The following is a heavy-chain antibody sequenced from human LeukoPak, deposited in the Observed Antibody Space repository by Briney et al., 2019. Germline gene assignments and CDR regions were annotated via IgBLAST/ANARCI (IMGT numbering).Heavy chain of an antibody. J-gene: IGHJ3*02. V-gene: IGHV1-2*04. Sequence: ASVKVSCKASGYTFTGYYMHWVRQAPGQGLEWMGWINPNSGGTNYAQKFQGWVTMTRDTSISTAYMELSRLRSDDTAVYYCARALRRGIAVSEAIAFDIWGQGTMVTVSS. CDR3: ARALRRGIAVSEAIAFDI. D-gene: IGHD6-19*01. CDR2: INPNSGGT. CDR1: GYTFTGYY.